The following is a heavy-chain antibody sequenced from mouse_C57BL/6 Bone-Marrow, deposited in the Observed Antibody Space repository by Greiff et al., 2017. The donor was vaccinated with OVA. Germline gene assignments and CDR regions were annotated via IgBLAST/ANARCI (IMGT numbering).Heavy chain of an antibody. CDR2: IYPRSGNT. D-gene: IGHD1-1*01. V-gene: IGHV1-81*01. CDR1: GYTFTSYG. CDR3: ARFGSSYDYYAMDY. Sequence: VQLQQSGAELARPGASVKLSCKASGYTFTSYGISWVKQRTGQGLEWIGEIYPRSGNTYYNEKFKGKATLTADKSSSTAYMELRSLTSEDSAVYFCARFGSSYDYYAMDYWGQGTSVTVSS. J-gene: IGHJ4*01.